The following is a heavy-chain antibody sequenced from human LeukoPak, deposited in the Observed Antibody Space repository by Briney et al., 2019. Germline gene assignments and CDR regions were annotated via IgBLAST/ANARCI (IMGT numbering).Heavy chain of an antibody. CDR3: ARQHDILTGHYDY. CDR1: GYTFTSNI. CDR2: INAGNSNT. Sequence: ASVNVSCKASGYTFTSNIMHWVRQAPGQRLEWMGWINAGNSNTKYSQNFHGRVTITRDTSATIAYMELSSLRCEDTAVYYCARQHDILTGHYDYWGQGTLVTVSS. J-gene: IGHJ4*02. V-gene: IGHV1-3*01. D-gene: IGHD3-9*01.